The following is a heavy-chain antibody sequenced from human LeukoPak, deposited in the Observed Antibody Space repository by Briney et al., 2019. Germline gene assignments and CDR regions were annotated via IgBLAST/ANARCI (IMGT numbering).Heavy chain of an antibody. J-gene: IGHJ4*02. CDR1: GFIFSDHW. V-gene: IGHV3-74*01. CDR3: VRERNNFWSGHHSIFDS. D-gene: IGHD3-3*01. Sequence: GGSLRLPCAASGFIFSDHWMHWVRQAPGKGLVWLSRINNDGSSTIYADSVKGRFTFSRDNAENTLFLEMSSLRVEDTAVYYCVRERNNFWSGHHSIFDSWGQGTLVTVSS. CDR2: INNDGSST.